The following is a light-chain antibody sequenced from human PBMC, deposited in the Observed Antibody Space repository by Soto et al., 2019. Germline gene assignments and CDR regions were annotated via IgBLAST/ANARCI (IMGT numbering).Light chain of an antibody. CDR3: QSYDTSLSAVV. J-gene: IGLJ2*01. V-gene: IGLV1-40*01. CDR1: SSNIGAGYD. Sequence: QSVLTQPPSVSGAPGQRVTFSCTGSSSNIGAGYDVHWYPVLPGTAPKLLIYGNSNRPSGVPDRFSGSKSDTSASLAITGLQAEDEADYYCQSYDTSLSAVVFGGGTKVTVL. CDR2: GNS.